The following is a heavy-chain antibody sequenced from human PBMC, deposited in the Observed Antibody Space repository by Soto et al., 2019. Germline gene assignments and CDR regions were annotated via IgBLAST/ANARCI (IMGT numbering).Heavy chain of an antibody. Sequence: QVQLVESGGGVVQPGRSLRLSCAASGFTFNNYAMNWVRQAPGKRLEWVAAISVDGSDKNYADSVQGRFTVSRDNSKNTLHLQMNSLRTDDTAIYYCARDFGYWGQGTLLTVSS. J-gene: IGHJ4*02. V-gene: IGHV3-30-3*01. CDR1: GFTFNNYA. CDR3: ARDFGY. CDR2: ISVDGSDK.